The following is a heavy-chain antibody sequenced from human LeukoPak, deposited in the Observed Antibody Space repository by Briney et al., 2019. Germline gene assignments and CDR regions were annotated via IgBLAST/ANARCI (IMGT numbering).Heavy chain of an antibody. CDR3: ARGPSPLVVVTAIPDYYYYMDV. J-gene: IGHJ6*03. Sequence: ASVKVSCKASGYTFTSYAMNWVRQAPGQGLEWMGWINTNTGNPTYAQGFTGRFVFSLDTSVSTAYLQISSLKAEDTAVYYCARGPSPLVVVTAIPDYYYYMDVWGKGTTVTVSS. D-gene: IGHD2-21*02. V-gene: IGHV7-4-1*02. CDR1: GYTFTSYA. CDR2: INTNTGNP.